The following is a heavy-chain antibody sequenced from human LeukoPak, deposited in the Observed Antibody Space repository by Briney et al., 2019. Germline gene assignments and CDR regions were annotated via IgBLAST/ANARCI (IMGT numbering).Heavy chain of an antibody. Sequence: GGSLRLSCAASGLTFSSHWMHWVRHAPGKGLVWVSRITNDGSSTTYADSVKGRFTISRDNAKNMLYLQVNSLRAEDTAVYYCARDLANDGSGYFDSWGQGSLVTVSS. CDR1: GLTFSSHW. CDR2: ITNDGSST. CDR3: ARDLANDGSGYFDS. D-gene: IGHD3-22*01. V-gene: IGHV3-74*01. J-gene: IGHJ4*02.